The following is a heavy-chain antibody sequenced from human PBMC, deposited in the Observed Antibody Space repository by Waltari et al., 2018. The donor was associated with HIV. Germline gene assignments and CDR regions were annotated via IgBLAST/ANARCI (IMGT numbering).Heavy chain of an antibody. J-gene: IGHJ4*02. D-gene: IGHD3-10*01. CDR2: ISAYNGNT. V-gene: IGHV1-18*01. Sequence: QVQLVQSGAEVKKPGASVKVSCKASVYAVTSYGISRVRQAPVQGLEWMGWISAYNGNTNYAQKLQGRVTMTTDTSTSTAYMELRSLRSDDTAVYYCASGDARGAAPLLLWFGELLCWGQGTLVTVSS. CDR3: ASGDARGAAPLLLWFGELLC. CDR1: VYAVTSYG.